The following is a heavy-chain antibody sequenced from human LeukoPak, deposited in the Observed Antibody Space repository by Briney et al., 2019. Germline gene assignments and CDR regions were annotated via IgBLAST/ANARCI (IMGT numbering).Heavy chain of an antibody. D-gene: IGHD2-2*02. V-gene: IGHV1-24*01. J-gene: IGHJ5*02. Sequence: ASAKVSCKVSGYTLTELSMHWVRQAPGKGLEWMGGFDPEDGETIYAQKFQGRVTMTEDTSTDTAYMELSSLRSEDTAVYYCAIWAGYCSSTSCYRGGFDPWGQGTLVTVSS. CDR3: AIWAGYCSSTSCYRGGFDP. CDR1: GYTLTELS. CDR2: FDPEDGET.